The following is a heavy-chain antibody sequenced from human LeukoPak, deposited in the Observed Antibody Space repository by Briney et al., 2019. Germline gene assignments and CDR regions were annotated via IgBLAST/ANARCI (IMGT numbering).Heavy chain of an antibody. Sequence: GGSLRLSCAASGFTFNSYSMNWVRQAPGKGLEWVSSISGSNSYIYYADSMKGRFTISRDNAKNSLYLQMNSLRAEDTAVYYCARGYCSGGSCPNDYWGQGTLVTVSS. D-gene: IGHD2-15*01. J-gene: IGHJ4*02. CDR1: GFTFNSYS. V-gene: IGHV3-21*01. CDR3: ARGYCSGGSCPNDY. CDR2: ISGSNSYI.